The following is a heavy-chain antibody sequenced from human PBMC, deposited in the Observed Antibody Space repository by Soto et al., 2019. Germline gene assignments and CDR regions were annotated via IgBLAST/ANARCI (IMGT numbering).Heavy chain of an antibody. CDR2: INASNGNT. CDR3: ERDFRQQLVEY. CDR1: GYTFTIYY. Sequence: ASVKVSCKASGYTFTIYYMHWVRQAPGQGLEWMGRINASNGNTKYSQKFQGRVTITRDTSASTAYMELSSLRSEDTAVYYCERDFRQQLVEYWGQGTLVTVSS. D-gene: IGHD6-13*01. J-gene: IGHJ4*02. V-gene: IGHV1-3*01.